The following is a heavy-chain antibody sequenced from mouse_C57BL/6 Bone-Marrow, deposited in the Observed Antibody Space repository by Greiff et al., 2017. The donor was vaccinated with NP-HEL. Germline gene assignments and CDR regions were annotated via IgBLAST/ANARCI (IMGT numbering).Heavy chain of an antibody. D-gene: IGHD1-1*01. CDR2: IDPENGDT. CDR3: TVLYGAGYFDV. V-gene: IGHV14-4*01. J-gene: IGHJ1*03. Sequence: VQLKQSGAELVRPGASVKLSCTASGFNIKDDYMHWVKQRPEQGLEWIGWIDPENGDTEYASKFQGKATITADTSSNTAYLQLSSLTSEDTAVYYCTVLYGAGYFDVWGTGTTVTVSS. CDR1: GFNIKDDY.